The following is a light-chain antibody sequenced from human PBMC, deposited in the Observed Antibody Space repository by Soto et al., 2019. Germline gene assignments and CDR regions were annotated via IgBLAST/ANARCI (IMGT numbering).Light chain of an antibody. J-gene: IGKJ2*03. CDR2: EAS. CDR3: QHQSYR. V-gene: IGKV1-5*03. Sequence: DIQMTQSPSTLSASVGDRVTITCRGTQSISKWLAWYQQKPGQAPKLLIYEASSLDSGVPSRFSGSGSGTEFSLTISSLQPDDFATYYCQHQSYRLGQGTRLEIK. CDR1: QSISKW.